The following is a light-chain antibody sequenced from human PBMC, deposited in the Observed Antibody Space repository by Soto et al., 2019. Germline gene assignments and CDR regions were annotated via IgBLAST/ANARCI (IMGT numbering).Light chain of an antibody. CDR3: QQSYSTSWT. CDR2: TAS. V-gene: IGKV1-39*01. CDR1: QSTSGY. J-gene: IGKJ1*01. Sequence: DIQMTQYPSSMSASIGDRVTITCRASQSTSGYLNWYQHKPGKAPKLLIYTASNLQSGVPSRFSGSGSGTDFTLTISSLQPEDFATYYCQQSYSTSWTFGQGTKVEIK.